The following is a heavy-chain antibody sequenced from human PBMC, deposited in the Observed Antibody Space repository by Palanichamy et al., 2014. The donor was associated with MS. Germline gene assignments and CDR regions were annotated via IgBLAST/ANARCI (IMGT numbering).Heavy chain of an antibody. CDR1: GYTFSGYY. V-gene: IGHV1-2*02. CDR2: IKPNTGGT. CDR3: ARRDSYGMDV. Sequence: QVQLVQSGAEVKKPGASVMVSCKASGYTFSGYYMHWVRQAPGHGLEWMGWIKPNTGGTNSAQKFQGRVTMTWDTSISIAYMQLSRLRSDDTAVYYCARRDSYGMDVWGQGTTVTVSS. J-gene: IGHJ6*02.